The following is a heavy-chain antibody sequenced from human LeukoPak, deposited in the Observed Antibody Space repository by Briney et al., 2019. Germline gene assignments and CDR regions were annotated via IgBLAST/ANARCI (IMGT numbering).Heavy chain of an antibody. CDR3: ASTKSGYSASWNFDY. V-gene: IGHV5-10-1*01. Sequence: GESLKISCKGSGYIFTNYWIGWVRQMPGKGLEWMGRIDPSDSYTNYSPSFQGHVTISADKSISTAYLQWSSLKASDTAMYYCASTKSGYSASWNFDYWGQGTLVTVSS. D-gene: IGHD6-13*01. CDR2: IDPSDSYT. J-gene: IGHJ4*02. CDR1: GYIFTNYW.